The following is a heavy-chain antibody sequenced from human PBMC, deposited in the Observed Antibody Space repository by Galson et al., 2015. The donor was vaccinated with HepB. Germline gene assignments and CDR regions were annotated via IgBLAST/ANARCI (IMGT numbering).Heavy chain of an antibody. J-gene: IGHJ5*02. Sequence: SLRLSCAASGFTFSSYWMHWVRQAPGKGLVWVSRINSDGSSTSYADSVKGRFTISRDNAKNTLYLQMNSLRAEDTAVYYCARDSSGYNWFDPWGQGTLVTVSS. CDR1: GFTFSSYW. CDR3: ARDSSGYNWFDP. CDR2: INSDGSST. D-gene: IGHD6-19*01. V-gene: IGHV3-74*01.